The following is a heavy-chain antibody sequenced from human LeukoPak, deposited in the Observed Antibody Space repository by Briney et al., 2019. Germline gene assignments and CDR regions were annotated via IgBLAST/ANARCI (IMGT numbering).Heavy chain of an antibody. CDR1: GYTFTSYA. CDR3: VRGQLVPPSWFDP. D-gene: IGHD6-6*01. V-gene: IGHV1-18*01. CDR2: ISAYNGNT. J-gene: IGHJ5*02. Sequence: RASVKVSCKASGYTFTSYAFSWVRQAPGQGLEWLGWISAYNGNTNYAQKLQGRVTMTTDTSTSTAYMELRSLRSDDTAVYYCVRGQLVPPSWFDPWGQGTLVTVSS.